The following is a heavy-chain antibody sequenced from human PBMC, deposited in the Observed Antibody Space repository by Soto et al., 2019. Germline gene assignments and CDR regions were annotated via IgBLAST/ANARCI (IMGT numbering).Heavy chain of an antibody. CDR2: IYYSGST. V-gene: IGHV4-59*01. CDR3: ARRQWLRNVYGMDV. CDR1: GGSISSYY. D-gene: IGHD5-12*01. Sequence: QVQLQESGPGLVKPSETLSLTCTVSGGSISSYYWSWIRQPPGKGLEWIGYIYYSGSTNYNPSLKMRVTIAVDTSKNQFSLQLSAVTAADTAVYHCARRQWLRNVYGMDVWGQGTTVTVSS. J-gene: IGHJ6*02.